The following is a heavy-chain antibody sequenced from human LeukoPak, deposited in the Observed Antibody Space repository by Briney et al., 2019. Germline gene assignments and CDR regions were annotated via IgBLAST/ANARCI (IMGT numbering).Heavy chain of an antibody. CDR3: ARRNWVFDY. CDR1: GGSFSGYY. D-gene: IGHD7-27*01. J-gene: IGHJ4*02. Sequence: SETLSLTCAVYGGSFSGYYWSWIRQPPGKGLEWIGEINHSGSTNYNPSLKSRVTISVDTSKNQFSLKLSSVTAADTAVYYCARRNWVFDYWGQETLVTVSS. V-gene: IGHV4-34*01. CDR2: INHSGST.